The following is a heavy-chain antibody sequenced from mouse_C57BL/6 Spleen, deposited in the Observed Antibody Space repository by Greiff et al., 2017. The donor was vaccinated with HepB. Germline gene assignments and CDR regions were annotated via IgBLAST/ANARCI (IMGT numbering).Heavy chain of an antibody. D-gene: IGHD1-1*01. Sequence: QVQLQQSGAELAKPGASVKLSCKASGYTFTSYWMHWVKQRPGQGLEWIGHINPSSGYTKYNQKFKDKATLTADKSSSTDYMQLSSLTDEDSAVYYCTRAYYGSSYGWFAYWGTGTLVTVSA. CDR2: INPSSGYT. CDR3: TRAYYGSSYGWFAY. V-gene: IGHV1-7*01. CDR1: GYTFTSYW. J-gene: IGHJ3*01.